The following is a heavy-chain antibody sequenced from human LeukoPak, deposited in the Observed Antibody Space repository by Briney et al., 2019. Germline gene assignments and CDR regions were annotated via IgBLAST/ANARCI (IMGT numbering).Heavy chain of an antibody. CDR1: GFTLSDYW. J-gene: IGHJ4*02. D-gene: IGHD1-7*01. CDR3: VRDGGGTTPYPC. V-gene: IGHV3-74*01. Sequence: PGGSLRLSCAASGFTLSDYWMNWVRQAPGKGPVWVSHISPDGRNIAYADSVKGRFTISRDSAKNTLYLQMNSLRVGDTAVYYCVRDGGGTTPYPCWGEATLVTLSS. CDR2: ISPDGRNI.